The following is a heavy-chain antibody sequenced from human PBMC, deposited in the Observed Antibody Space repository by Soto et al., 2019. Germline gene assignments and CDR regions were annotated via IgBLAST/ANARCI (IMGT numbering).Heavy chain of an antibody. CDR2: ISSSSYI. CDR3: AREGYSGYDSDAFDI. V-gene: IGHV3-21*01. CDR1: GFTFSSYS. J-gene: IGHJ3*02. Sequence: EVQLVESGGGLVKPGGSLRLSCAASGFTFSSYSMNWVRQAPGKGLEWVSSISSSSYIYYADSVKGRFTISRDNAKNSLYLQMNSLRAEDTAVYYCAREGYSGYDSDAFDIWGQGTMVTVSS. D-gene: IGHD5-12*01.